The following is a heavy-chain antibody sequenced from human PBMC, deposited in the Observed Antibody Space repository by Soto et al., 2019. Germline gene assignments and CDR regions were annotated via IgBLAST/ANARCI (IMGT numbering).Heavy chain of an antibody. CDR1: GDSISSYS. CDR2: IHYNGNT. CDR3: AREGNLGRWIQPLDS. D-gene: IGHD2-2*03. V-gene: IGHV4-59*01. J-gene: IGHJ4*02. Sequence: QVQLQVSGPGLVKPSETLSLTCTVSGDSISSYSWRWIRQPPWKGLEWIGNIHYNGNTKYSPSLKSRFPTSVDTSKNDVSLKLISVTTADTAVYFCAREGNLGRWIQPLDSWGQGTLVTVSS.